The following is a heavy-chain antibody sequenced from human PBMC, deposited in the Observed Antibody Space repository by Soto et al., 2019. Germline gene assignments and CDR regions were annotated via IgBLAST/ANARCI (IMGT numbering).Heavy chain of an antibody. Sequence: SQTLSLTCAISGDSVSSNSAAWNWIRQSPSRGLEWLGRTYYRSKWYNDYAVSVKSRITINPDTSKNQFSLQLNSVTPEDTAVYYCARDPSARTIVGVVISGLGMDVWGQGTTVTVSS. D-gene: IGHD3-3*01. CDR2: TYYRSKWYN. V-gene: IGHV6-1*01. CDR1: GDSVSSNSAA. CDR3: ARDPSARTIVGVVISGLGMDV. J-gene: IGHJ6*02.